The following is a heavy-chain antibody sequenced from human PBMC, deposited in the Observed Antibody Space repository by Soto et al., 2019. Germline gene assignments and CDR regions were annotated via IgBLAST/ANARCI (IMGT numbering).Heavy chain of an antibody. CDR1: GGTFSSYA. D-gene: IGHD6-19*01. J-gene: IGHJ6*02. CDR3: ASISSGYYYGMDV. CDR2: IIPIFGTA. V-gene: IGHV1-69*13. Sequence: ASVKVSCKASGGTFSSYAISWVRQAPGQGLEWMGGIIPIFGTANYAQKFQGRVTITADESTSTAYMELSSLRSEDTAVYYCASISSGYYYGMDVWGQGTTVTVSS.